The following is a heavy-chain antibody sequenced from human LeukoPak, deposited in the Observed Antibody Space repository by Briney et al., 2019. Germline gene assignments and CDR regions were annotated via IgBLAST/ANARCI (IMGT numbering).Heavy chain of an antibody. Sequence: GGSLRLSCAASGFTFSSYAMSWVRQAPGKGLEWVSGISGSGTSAYYADSVKGRFTISRDNSKNTLYLQMNSLRAEDTALYYCARELRIAVAGTKDYWGQGTLVTVSS. CDR2: ISGSGTSA. V-gene: IGHV3-23*01. CDR1: GFTFSSYA. CDR3: ARELRIAVAGTKDY. J-gene: IGHJ4*02. D-gene: IGHD6-19*01.